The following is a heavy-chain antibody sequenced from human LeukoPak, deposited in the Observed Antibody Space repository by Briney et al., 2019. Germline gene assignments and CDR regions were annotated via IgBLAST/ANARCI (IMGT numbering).Heavy chain of an antibody. CDR1: GYTFTNYG. CDR2: ISAYNGNT. D-gene: IGHD5-24*01. J-gene: IGHJ6*03. V-gene: IGHV1-18*01. Sequence: ASVKVSCKASGYTFTNYGISWVRQAPGQGLEWMGWISAYNGNTNYAQKLQGRVTMTTDTSTSTAYMELRSLRSDDTAVYYCARQFQSYYYYYMDVWGKGTTVTVSS. CDR3: ARQFQSYYYYYMDV.